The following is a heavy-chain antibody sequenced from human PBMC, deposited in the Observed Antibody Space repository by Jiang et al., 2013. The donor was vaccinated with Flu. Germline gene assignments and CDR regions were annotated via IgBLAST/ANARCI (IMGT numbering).Heavy chain of an antibody. J-gene: IGHJ5*02. Sequence: GSGLVKPSETLSLTCTVSGGSISSSSYYWGWIRQPPGKGLEWIGSFYYSGSTYYNPSLRSRVTISVDTSKNQFSLKLSTVTAADTAVYYCARSYGNNWFDPWGQGTLVTVSS. CDR1: GGSISSSSYY. V-gene: IGHV4-39*07. CDR2: FYYSGST. D-gene: IGHD4-17*01. CDR3: ARSYGNNWFDP.